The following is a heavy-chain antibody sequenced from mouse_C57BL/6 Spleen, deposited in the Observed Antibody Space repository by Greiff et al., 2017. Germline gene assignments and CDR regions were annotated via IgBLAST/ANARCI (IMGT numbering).Heavy chain of an antibody. CDR1: GFSLTSYG. V-gene: IGHV2-2*01. J-gene: IGHJ3*01. Sequence: VKLMESGPGLVQPSQSLSITCTVSGFSLTSYGVHWVRQSPGKGLEWLGVIWSGGSTDYNAAFISRLSISKDNSKSQVFFKMNSLQADDTAIYYCARSEGSNYVHAYWGQGTLVTVSA. CDR2: IWSGGST. CDR3: ARSEGSNYVHAY. D-gene: IGHD2-5*01.